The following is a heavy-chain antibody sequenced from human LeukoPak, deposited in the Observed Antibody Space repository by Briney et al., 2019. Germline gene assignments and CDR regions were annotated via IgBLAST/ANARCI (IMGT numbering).Heavy chain of an antibody. CDR1: GYTFTGHY. Sequence: PVKVSSKPSGYTFTGHYIHSLRQAPAQALEWMAWINPDSGGTSYAQKFQGRVTVKRDTSISTAYMVLSRLRSDDTAVYYCTRGPIVTSDWGQGPLVTVSS. J-gene: IGHJ4*02. CDR2: INPDSGGT. V-gene: IGHV1-2*02. D-gene: IGHD3-10*01. CDR3: TRGPIVTSD.